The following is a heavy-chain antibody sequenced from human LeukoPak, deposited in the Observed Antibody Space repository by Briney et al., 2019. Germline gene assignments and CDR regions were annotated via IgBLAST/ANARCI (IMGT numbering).Heavy chain of an antibody. J-gene: IGHJ4*02. CDR3: ARGYSYNDY. Sequence: GGSLRLSCVASGFTFSSYWMHWVRQDPRKGLVWVSRINGDGRNINYADSVRGRFTISRENAKNSLYLQMNSLRAGDTAVYYCARGYSYNDYWGQGTLVTVTS. CDR1: GFTFSSYW. CDR2: INGDGRNI. D-gene: IGHD5-18*01. V-gene: IGHV3-74*01.